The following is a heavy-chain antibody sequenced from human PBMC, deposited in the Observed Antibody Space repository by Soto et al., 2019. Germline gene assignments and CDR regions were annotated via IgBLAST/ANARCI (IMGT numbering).Heavy chain of an antibody. Sequence: GGSLRLSCAASGFTFSSYAMSWVRQAPGKGLEWVSIISGGGDSTHYADSVKGRFTISRDNSKNTLSLQMNSLRAEDTAVYYCARDAPTAITSEQFDYWGQGTLVTVSS. CDR3: ARDAPTAITSEQFDY. CDR1: GFTFSSYA. V-gene: IGHV3-23*01. D-gene: IGHD2-21*02. CDR2: ISGGGDST. J-gene: IGHJ4*02.